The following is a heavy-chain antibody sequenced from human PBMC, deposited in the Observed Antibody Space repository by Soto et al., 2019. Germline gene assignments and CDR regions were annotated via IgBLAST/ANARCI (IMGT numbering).Heavy chain of an antibody. CDR3: ARDDYYYGSGSHFGY. J-gene: IGHJ4*02. CDR1: GGSISSSSYY. CDR2: IYYSGST. D-gene: IGHD3-10*01. Sequence: SETLSLTCTVSGGSISSSSYYWGWIRQPPGKGLEWIGSIYYSGSTYYNPSLKSRVTISVDTSKNQLSLKLSSVTAADTAVYYCARDDYYYGSGSHFGYWGQGTLVTVSS. V-gene: IGHV4-39*07.